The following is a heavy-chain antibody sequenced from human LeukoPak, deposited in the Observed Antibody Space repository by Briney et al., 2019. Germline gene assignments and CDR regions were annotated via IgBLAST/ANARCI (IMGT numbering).Heavy chain of an antibody. V-gene: IGHV4-34*01. CDR1: GGSFSGYY. D-gene: IGHD2-15*01. CDR2: INHGGST. Sequence: PSETLSLTCAVYGGSFSGYYWSWIRQPPGKGLEWIGEINHGGSTNYNPSLKSRVTISVDTSKNQFSLKLSSVTAADTAVYYCARGLVGYCSGGSCDPSDYWGQGTLVTVSS. CDR3: ARGLVGYCSGGSCDPSDY. J-gene: IGHJ4*02.